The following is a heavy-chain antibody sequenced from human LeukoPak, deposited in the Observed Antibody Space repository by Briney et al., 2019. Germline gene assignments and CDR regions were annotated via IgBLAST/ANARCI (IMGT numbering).Heavy chain of an antibody. CDR1: SGSISSGGYY. CDR2: IYHSGST. J-gene: IGHJ6*03. V-gene: IGHV4-30-2*01. CDR3: ARDNCSGGGCYSGYYYYMDV. D-gene: IGHD2-15*01. Sequence: SETLSLTCTVSSGSISSGGYYWSWIRQPPGKGLEWIGYIYHSGSTYYNPSLKSRVTISVDWSKNQFSLKLSSVTAADTAVYYCARDNCSGGGCYSGYYYYMDVWGKGTTVTVSS.